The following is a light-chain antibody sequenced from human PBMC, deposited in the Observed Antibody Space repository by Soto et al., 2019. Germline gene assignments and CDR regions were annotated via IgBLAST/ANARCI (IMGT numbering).Light chain of an antibody. CDR2: EVS. CDR3: SSYTSSATSS. J-gene: IGLJ1*01. V-gene: IGLV2-18*02. Sequence: QSVLTQPPSVSGSPGQSVTISCTGTSSDVGGYNRVSWYQQPPGTAPKLLIYEVSNRPSGVPDRFSGSKSGNTASLTISGLQAEDEADYYCSSYTSSATSSFGTGTKVTVL. CDR1: SSDVGGYNR.